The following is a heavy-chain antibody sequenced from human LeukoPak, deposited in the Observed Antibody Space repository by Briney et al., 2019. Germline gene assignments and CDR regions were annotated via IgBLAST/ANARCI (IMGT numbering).Heavy chain of an antibody. J-gene: IGHJ4*02. CDR2: IYSGGST. D-gene: IGHD6-6*01. Sequence: GGSLRLSCAASGFTVSSNYMSWVRQAPGKGLEWVSVIYSGGSTYYADSVKGRFTISRDNSKNTLYLQMNSLIAADTAVYYCARDKGTSYLSSFDYWGQGTLVTVSS. CDR1: GFTVSSNY. V-gene: IGHV3-66*01. CDR3: ARDKGTSYLSSFDY.